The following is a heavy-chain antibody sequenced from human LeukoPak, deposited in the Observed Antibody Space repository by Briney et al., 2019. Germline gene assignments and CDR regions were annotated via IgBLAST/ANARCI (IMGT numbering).Heavy chain of an antibody. CDR1: GFTFSSYA. CDR3: ARDSRGIVGATGDAFDI. D-gene: IGHD1-26*01. J-gene: IGHJ3*02. V-gene: IGHV4-38-2*02. Sequence: PGGSLRLSCAASGFTFSSYAMNWVRQAPGKGLEWVGSIYYSGSTYYNPSLKSRVTISVDTSKNQFSLKLSSVTAADTAVYYCARDSRGIVGATGDAFDIWGQGTMVTVSS. CDR2: IYYSGST.